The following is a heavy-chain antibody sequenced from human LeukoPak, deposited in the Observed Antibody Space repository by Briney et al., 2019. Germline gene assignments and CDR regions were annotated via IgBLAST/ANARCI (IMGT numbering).Heavy chain of an antibody. CDR2: IWYDGSNK. Sequence: GRSLRLSCAASGFTFSSYGMYWVRQAPGKGLEWVAVIWYDGSNKYYADSVKGRFTISRDNSKNTLYLQMNSLRAEDTAVYYCAKDPTELGIGYYYYYMDVWGKGTTVTVSS. CDR1: GFTFSSYG. D-gene: IGHD7-27*01. V-gene: IGHV3-33*06. J-gene: IGHJ6*03. CDR3: AKDPTELGIGYYYYYMDV.